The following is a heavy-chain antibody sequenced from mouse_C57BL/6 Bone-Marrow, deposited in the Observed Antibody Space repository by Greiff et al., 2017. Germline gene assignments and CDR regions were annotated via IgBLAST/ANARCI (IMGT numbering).Heavy chain of an antibody. CDR2: ISDGGSYT. CDR3: ARVYDDYEFYAMDY. J-gene: IGHJ4*01. V-gene: IGHV5-4*03. D-gene: IGHD2-4*01. Sequence: EVKVVESGGGLVKPGGSLKLSCAASGFTFSSYAMSWVRQTPEKRLEWVATISDGGSYTYYPDNVKGRFTISRDNAKNKLYLQMSHLQSADTAMYYCARVYDDYEFYAMDYWGQGTSVTVSA. CDR1: GFTFSSYA.